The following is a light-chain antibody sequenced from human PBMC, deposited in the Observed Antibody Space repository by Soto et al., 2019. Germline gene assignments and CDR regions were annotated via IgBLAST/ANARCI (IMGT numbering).Light chain of an antibody. J-gene: IGKJ5*01. V-gene: IGKV1-39*01. Sequence: DIQMTQSPSSLSASVGDRVTITCRASQRFDNYLNWYQQKPGKAPKLLISAASNLQSGVPSRFTGSGSETHFTLTIASLQPEDFATYYCQQSYGSPITFGQGTRLEI. CDR2: AAS. CDR1: QRFDNY. CDR3: QQSYGSPIT.